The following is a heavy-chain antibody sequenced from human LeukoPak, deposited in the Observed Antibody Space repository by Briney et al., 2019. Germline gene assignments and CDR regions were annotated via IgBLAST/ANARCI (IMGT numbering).Heavy chain of an antibody. CDR2: IRSKAYGGTS. CDR1: GFTFGDYA. CDR3: TTYHYDTSGYYYVTY. J-gene: IGHJ4*02. Sequence: GGSLRLSCTASGFTFGDYAMSWVRQAPGKGLEWVGFIRSKAYGGTSDYAASLKGRFTISRDDSKNIAYLQMISLKTEDTAVYYCTTYHYDTSGYYYVTYWGQGTLVTVSS. D-gene: IGHD3-22*01. V-gene: IGHV3-49*04.